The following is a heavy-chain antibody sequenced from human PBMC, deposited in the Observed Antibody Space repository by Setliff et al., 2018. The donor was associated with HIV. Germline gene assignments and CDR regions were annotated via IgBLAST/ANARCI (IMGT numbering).Heavy chain of an antibody. D-gene: IGHD3-16*01. CDR3: ARAKTSSYADPWFDP. J-gene: IGHJ5*02. CDR2: INAGNGNT. V-gene: IGHV1-3*01. Sequence: ASVKVSCKASGYTFTTYAIHWVRQAPGQRLEWMGWINAGNGNTKYSQKFQGRVTINRDTSASTAYMELGGLTSDDTAMYFCARAKTSSYADPWFDPWGQGTQVTVSS. CDR1: GYTFTTYA.